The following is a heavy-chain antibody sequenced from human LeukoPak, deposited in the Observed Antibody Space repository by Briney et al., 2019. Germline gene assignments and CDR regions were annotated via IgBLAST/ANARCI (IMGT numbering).Heavy chain of an antibody. CDR3: ARTLNDDYDSSGYPIDY. Sequence: PLETLSLTCTVSGGSISSSSYYWGWIRQPPGKGLEWIGSIYYSGSTYYIPSLKSRVTISVDTSKNQFSLKLSSVTAADTAVYYCARTLNDDYDSSGYPIDYWGQGTLVTVSS. V-gene: IGHV4-39*07. J-gene: IGHJ4*02. D-gene: IGHD3-22*01. CDR2: IYYSGST. CDR1: GGSISSSSYY.